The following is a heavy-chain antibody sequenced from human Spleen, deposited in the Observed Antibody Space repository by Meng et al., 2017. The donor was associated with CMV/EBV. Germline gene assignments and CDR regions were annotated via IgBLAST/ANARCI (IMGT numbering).Heavy chain of an antibody. J-gene: IGHJ4*02. CDR3: ARQWDYGYNSLDY. Sequence: GESLKISCAASGFPFNDYYMNWIRQAPGKGLEWVSYISTGGYTVFYADSVKGRFTVSRDSAKKSLYLQMNRLRVGDTAVYYCARQWDYGYNSLDYWGQGTLVTVSS. D-gene: IGHD3-16*01. CDR1: GFPFNDYY. CDR2: ISTGGYTV. V-gene: IGHV3-11*04.